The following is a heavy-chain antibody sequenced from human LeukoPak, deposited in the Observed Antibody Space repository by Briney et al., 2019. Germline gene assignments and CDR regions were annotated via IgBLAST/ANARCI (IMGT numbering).Heavy chain of an antibody. V-gene: IGHV3-9*01. D-gene: IGHD3-10*02. CDR2: INWNSDSI. J-gene: IGHJ6*04. CDR1: GFTFDDYA. CDR3: AELGITMIGGV. Sequence: GGSLRLSCAVSGFTFDDYAMHWVRQVPGKGLEWVSGINWNSDSIGYADSVKGRFTTSRDNAKNSLYLQMNSLRAEDTAVYYCAELGITMIGGVWGKGTTVTISS.